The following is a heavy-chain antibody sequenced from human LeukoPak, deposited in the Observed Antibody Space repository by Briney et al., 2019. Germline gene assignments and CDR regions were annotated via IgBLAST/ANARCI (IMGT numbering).Heavy chain of an antibody. CDR2: IYYSGST. J-gene: IGHJ3*02. V-gene: IGHV4-39*01. CDR3: ARFRQIAAAGTGGAFDI. Sequence: SEPLSLPCSLCGGLMSIRSDYCGWIGRPPARRLVWYWRIYYSGSTYYNPSLKSRVTISVDTSKNQFSLKLSSVTAADTAVYYCARFRQIAAAGTGGAFDIWGQGTMVTVSS. CDR1: GGLMSIRSDY. D-gene: IGHD6-13*01.